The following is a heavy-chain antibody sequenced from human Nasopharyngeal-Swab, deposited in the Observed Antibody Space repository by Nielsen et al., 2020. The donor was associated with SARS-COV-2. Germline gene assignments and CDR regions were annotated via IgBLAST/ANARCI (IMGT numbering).Heavy chain of an antibody. CDR3: ARTLGSDDAFDI. Sequence: GGSLRLSCAASGFTFSSYAMHWVRQAPGKGLEWVAVISYDGSNKYYADSVKGRFTISRDNSKNTLYLQMSSLRAEDTAVYYCARTLGSDDAFDIWGQGTMVTVPS. CDR1: GFTFSSYA. V-gene: IGHV3-30*04. CDR2: ISYDGSNK. J-gene: IGHJ3*02. D-gene: IGHD7-27*01.